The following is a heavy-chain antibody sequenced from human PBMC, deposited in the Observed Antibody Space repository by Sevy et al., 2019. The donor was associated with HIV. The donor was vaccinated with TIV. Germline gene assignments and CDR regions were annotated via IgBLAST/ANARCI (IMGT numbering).Heavy chain of an antibody. CDR3: TTDSRGNIVREEDYYYYGMDV. CDR1: GFTFSNAW. CDR2: IKSKTDGGTT. Sequence: GGSLRLSCAASGFTFSNAWMSWVRQAPGKGLEWVGRIKSKTDGGTTDYAAPVKGRLTISRDDSKNTLYLQMNSLKTEDTAVYYCTTDSRGNIVREEDYYYYGMDVWGQGTTVTVSS. D-gene: IGHD3-10*01. V-gene: IGHV3-15*01. J-gene: IGHJ6*02.